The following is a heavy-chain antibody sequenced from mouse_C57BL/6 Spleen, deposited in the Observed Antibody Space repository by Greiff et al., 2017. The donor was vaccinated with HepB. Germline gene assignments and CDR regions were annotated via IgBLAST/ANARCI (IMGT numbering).Heavy chain of an antibody. CDR2: ISSGGDYI. Sequence: EVQGVESGEGLVKPGGSLKLSCAASGFTFSSYAMSWVRQTPEKRLEWVAYISSGGDYIYYADTVKGRFTISRDNARNTLYLQMSSLKSEDTAMYYCTRGDYLYAMDYWGQGTSVTVSS. D-gene: IGHD2-4*01. CDR3: TRGDYLYAMDY. CDR1: GFTFSSYA. V-gene: IGHV5-9-1*02. J-gene: IGHJ4*01.